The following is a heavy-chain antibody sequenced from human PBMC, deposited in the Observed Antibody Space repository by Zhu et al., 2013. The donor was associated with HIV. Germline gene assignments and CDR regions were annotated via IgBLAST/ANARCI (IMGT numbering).Heavy chain of an antibody. J-gene: IGHJ3*02. CDR2: IIPIFGIT. D-gene: IGHD4-17*01. CDR1: GGTFSNYA. V-gene: IGHV1-69*01. Sequence: QVQLVQSGAEVRKPGASVKVSCEASGGTFSNYAINWVRQAPGQGLEWMAEIIPIFGITKYTQKFQGRVTITAAESTSTAYMELRGLRSEDTAVYYCARVSTTVRSFDIWGQGTMVTVSS. CDR3: ARVSTTVRSFDI.